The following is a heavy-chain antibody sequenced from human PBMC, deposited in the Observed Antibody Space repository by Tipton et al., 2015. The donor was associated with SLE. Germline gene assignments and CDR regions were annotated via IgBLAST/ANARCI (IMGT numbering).Heavy chain of an antibody. Sequence: SLRLSCAASGFTFSSYSMNWVRQAPGKGLEWVSAINWNSGSIDYADSVKGRFTISRDNAKNSLYLQMNSLGAEDTALYYCVKDRGIYYYFHMDVWGKGTTVTVSS. CDR1: GFTFSSYS. D-gene: IGHD3-16*01. CDR3: VKDRGIYYYFHMDV. J-gene: IGHJ6*03. CDR2: INWNSGSI. V-gene: IGHV3-9*01.